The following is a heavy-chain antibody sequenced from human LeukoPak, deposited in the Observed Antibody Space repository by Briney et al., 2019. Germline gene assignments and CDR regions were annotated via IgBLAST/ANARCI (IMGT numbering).Heavy chain of an antibody. CDR3: ARQYCSGGSCYSLFTYYYYMDV. V-gene: IGHV3-21*01. J-gene: IGHJ6*03. Sequence: GGSLRLSCAASGFTFSSYSMNWVRQAPGKGLEWVSSISSSSSYIYYADSVKGRFTISRDNAKNSLYLQMNSLRAEDTAVYYCARQYCSGGSCYSLFTYYYYMDVWGKGTTDTVSS. CDR1: GFTFSSYS. CDR2: ISSSSSYI. D-gene: IGHD2-15*01.